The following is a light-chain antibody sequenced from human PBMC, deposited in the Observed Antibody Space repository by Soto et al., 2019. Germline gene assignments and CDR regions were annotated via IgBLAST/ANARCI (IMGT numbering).Light chain of an antibody. Sequence: DIQMTQSPSSLSAFVGDRVTITCRASQGIRNTFAWYQQKPGKVPNHLIYGAYTLQSGVPSRFSGSGSGTDFTLTISSLQSEDVATYYCQKYDGVPATFGGGTKVEIK. J-gene: IGKJ4*01. V-gene: IGKV1-27*01. CDR3: QKYDGVPAT. CDR1: QGIRNT. CDR2: GAY.